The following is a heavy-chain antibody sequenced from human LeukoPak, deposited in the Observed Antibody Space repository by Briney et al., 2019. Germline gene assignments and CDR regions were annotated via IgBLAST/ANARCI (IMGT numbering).Heavy chain of an antibody. CDR1: GYTFTGYY. CDR3: ARVEARSQIYYYAYYMDV. D-gene: IGHD1-1*01. CDR2: INPNSGGT. V-gene: IGHV1-2*02. J-gene: IGHJ6*03. Sequence: AWVKVSCKGSGYTFTGYYMHWVRQAPGQGLEWVGWINPNSGGTNYAQKFQGRVTMTRDTSISTAYMELSRLRSDDTAVYYCARVEARSQIYYYAYYMDVWGKGTTVTVSS.